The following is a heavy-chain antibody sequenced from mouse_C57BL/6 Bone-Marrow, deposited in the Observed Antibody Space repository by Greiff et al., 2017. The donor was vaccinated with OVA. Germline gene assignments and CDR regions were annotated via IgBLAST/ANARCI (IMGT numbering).Heavy chain of an antibody. CDR1: GFTFTDYY. V-gene: IGHV7-3*01. J-gene: IGHJ2*01. D-gene: IGHD1-1*01. Sequence: EVKLMESGGGLVQPGGSLSLSCAASGFTFTDYYMSWVRQPPGKALEWLGFIRNKANGYTTEYSASVKGRFTISRDNSQSILYLQMNALRAEDSATYYCARSSLITTVVAHYFDYWGQGTTLTVSS. CDR3: ARSSLITTVVAHYFDY. CDR2: IRNKANGYTT.